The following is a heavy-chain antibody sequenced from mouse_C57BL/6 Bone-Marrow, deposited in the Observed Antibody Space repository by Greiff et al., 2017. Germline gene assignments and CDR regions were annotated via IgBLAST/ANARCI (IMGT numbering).Heavy chain of an antibody. D-gene: IGHD1-1*01. CDR3: TRRVVAG. J-gene: IGHJ3*01. CDR1: GFNIKDDY. CDR2: IDPEDGDT. Sequence: VQLQQSGAELVRPGASVKLSCTASGFNIKDDYMHWVKQRPEQGLEWIGWIDPEDGDTEYASKFQGKATITADTSSNTAYLQVSSLTSEDTAVYYCTRRVVAGWGQGTLVTVSA. V-gene: IGHV14-4*01.